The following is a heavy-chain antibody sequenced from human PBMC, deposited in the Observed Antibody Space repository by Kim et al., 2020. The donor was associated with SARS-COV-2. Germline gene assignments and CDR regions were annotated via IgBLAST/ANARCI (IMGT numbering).Heavy chain of an antibody. V-gene: IGHV3-23*01. D-gene: IGHD3-22*01. Sequence: GRFTISRDNSKNTLYLQMNSLRAEDTAVYYCAKDTDFYDYDSSGYYAFDYWGQGTLVTVSS. CDR3: AKDTDFYDYDSSGYYAFDY. J-gene: IGHJ4*02.